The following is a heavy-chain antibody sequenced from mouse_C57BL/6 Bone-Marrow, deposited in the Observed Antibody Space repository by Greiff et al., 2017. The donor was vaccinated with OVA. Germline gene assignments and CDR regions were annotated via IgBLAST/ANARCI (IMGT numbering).Heavy chain of an antibody. D-gene: IGHD1-1*01. V-gene: IGHV1-39*01. Sequence: VHVKQSGPELVKPGASVKISCKASGYSFTDYNMNWVKQSNGKSLEWIGVINPNYGTTSYNQKFKGKATLTVDQSSSTAYMQLNSLTSEDSAVYYCARSAVVATVPDYWGQGTTLTVSS. J-gene: IGHJ2*01. CDR3: ARSAVVATVPDY. CDR1: GYSFTDYN. CDR2: INPNYGTT.